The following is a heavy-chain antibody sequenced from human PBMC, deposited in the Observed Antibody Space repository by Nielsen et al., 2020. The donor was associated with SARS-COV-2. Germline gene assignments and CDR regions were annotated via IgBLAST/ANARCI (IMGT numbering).Heavy chain of an antibody. CDR1: GYTFTSYD. CDR3: ARGRSIAVAGSFGY. Sequence: KVSCKASGYTFTSYDINWVRQATGQGLEWMGWMNPNSGNTGYAQKFQGRVTMTRNTSISTAYMELSSLRSEDTAVYYCARGRSIAVAGSFGYWGQGTLVTVSS. J-gene: IGHJ4*02. CDR2: MNPNSGNT. V-gene: IGHV1-8*01. D-gene: IGHD6-19*01.